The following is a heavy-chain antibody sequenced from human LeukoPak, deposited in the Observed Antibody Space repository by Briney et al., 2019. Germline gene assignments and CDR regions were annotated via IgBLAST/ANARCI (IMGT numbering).Heavy chain of an antibody. CDR1: GFNSTDYW. D-gene: IGHD3-16*01. Sequence: GSLRLSCAASGFNSTDYWMHWVRQAPGKGLVWVSIINTDTRGTYYADSVKGRFTLSRDNAKNTLYLQMNSLRAEDTAVYYCARAGAYHFDNWGQGTLVTVSS. CDR3: ARAGAYHFDN. J-gene: IGHJ4*02. CDR2: INTDTRGT. V-gene: IGHV3-74*01.